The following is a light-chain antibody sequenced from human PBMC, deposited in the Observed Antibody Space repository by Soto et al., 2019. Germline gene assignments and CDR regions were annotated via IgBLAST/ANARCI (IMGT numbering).Light chain of an antibody. CDR3: QQLKSYDIT. V-gene: IGKV1-9*01. J-gene: IGKJ5*01. Sequence: IQLTQSPSSLSASVGDRVTLTCRASQGISSYLAWYQQKPGKAPKLLIYAASKWQSGISSRFTGSGSGTEFTLTISSLQPEDFATYYCQQLKSYDITFGEGTKLEIK. CDR2: AAS. CDR1: QGISSY.